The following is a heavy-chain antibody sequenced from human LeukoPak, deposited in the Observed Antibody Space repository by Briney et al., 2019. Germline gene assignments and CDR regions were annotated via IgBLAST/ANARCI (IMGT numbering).Heavy chain of an antibody. Sequence: GGSLRLSCAASGFTFSNYWMHWVRQAPGKGLEWVSSISDSDSYIYYADSVKGRFTISRDNAKNSLYLQMNSLRAEDTAVYYCARDVRGSGSYPTYYYTGMDVWGQGTTVTVSS. CDR3: ARDVRGSGSYPTYYYTGMDV. D-gene: IGHD3-10*01. CDR1: GFTFSNYW. J-gene: IGHJ6*02. CDR2: ISDSDSYI. V-gene: IGHV3-21*01.